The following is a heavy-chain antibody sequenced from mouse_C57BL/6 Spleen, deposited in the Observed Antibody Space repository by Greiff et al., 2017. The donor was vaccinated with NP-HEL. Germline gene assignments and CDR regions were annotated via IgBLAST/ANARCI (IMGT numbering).Heavy chain of an antibody. D-gene: IGHD3-2*02. CDR3: TGTAQALDYFDY. Sequence: EVQLVESGTVLARPGASVKMSCKTSGYTFTSYWMHWVKQRPGQGLEWIGAIYPGNSDTSYNQKFKGKAKLTAVTSASTAYMELSSLTNEDSAVYYCTGTAQALDYFDYWGQGTTLTVSS. CDR1: GYTFTSYW. J-gene: IGHJ2*01. V-gene: IGHV1-5*01. CDR2: IYPGNSDT.